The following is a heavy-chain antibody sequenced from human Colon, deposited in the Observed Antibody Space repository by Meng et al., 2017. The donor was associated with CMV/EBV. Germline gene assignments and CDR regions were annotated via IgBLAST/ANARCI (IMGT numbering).Heavy chain of an antibody. CDR3: ARDFWSGYWY. V-gene: IGHV3-53*01. CDR1: GFAVSSIY. Sequence: GGSLRLSCAASGFAVSSIYMTWVRQAPGKGLEWVSVIFVDGNTHYADSVKGRFTISRDISSNTLLLQMNSLRAEDTAVYYCARDFWSGYWYWGQGTLVTVSS. D-gene: IGHD3-3*01. CDR2: IFVDGNT. J-gene: IGHJ4*02.